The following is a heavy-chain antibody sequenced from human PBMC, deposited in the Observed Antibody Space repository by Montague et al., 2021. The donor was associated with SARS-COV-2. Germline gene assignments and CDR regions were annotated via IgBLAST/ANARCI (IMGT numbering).Heavy chain of an antibody. CDR2: VYPSGNT. D-gene: IGHD3-10*01. CDR1: GASVATGHYY. V-gene: IGHV4-61*02. J-gene: IGHJ6*02. Sequence: SESLSLTCTVSGASVATGHYYWSWIRQPAGKGLEWIGRVYPSGNTNYNPSLRSRVSLSVDMSKNQISLKLSSVTAADTAVYYCARVRGAALYFGEVGYYGMVVWGQGTTVTVSS. CDR3: ARVRGAALYFGEVGYYGMVV.